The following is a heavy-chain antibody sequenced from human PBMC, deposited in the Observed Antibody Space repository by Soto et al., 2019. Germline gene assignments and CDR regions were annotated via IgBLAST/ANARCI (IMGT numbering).Heavy chain of an antibody. CDR1: GYRVSITY. CDR3: ARGHCSGGNCYNGLDV. Sequence: SVEVCCKAAGYRVSITYLDWLWQEKGQGLEWLGLVYPSGGGTNYKESFKGRLNITRDTSTSTVYMDLSRLTSEDTAIYFCARGHCSGGNCYNGLDVSGQRTTVTVSS. V-gene: IGHV1-46*01. CDR2: VYPSGGGT. D-gene: IGHD2-15*01. J-gene: IGHJ6*02.